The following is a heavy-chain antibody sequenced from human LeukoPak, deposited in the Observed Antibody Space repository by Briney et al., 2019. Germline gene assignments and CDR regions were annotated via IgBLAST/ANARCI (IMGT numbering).Heavy chain of an antibody. CDR1: GGSISSYY. Sequence: SETLSLTCTVSGGSISSYYWSWIRQPPGKGLEWIGYIYYSGSTNYNPSLKSRVTISVDTSKNQFSLKLSPLTAADTAVYYCARLYYYDSSGYYYFQGYYYYYYMDVWGKGTTVTVSS. D-gene: IGHD3-22*01. CDR2: IYYSGST. CDR3: ARLYYYDSSGYYYFQGYYYYYYMDV. J-gene: IGHJ6*03. V-gene: IGHV4-59*01.